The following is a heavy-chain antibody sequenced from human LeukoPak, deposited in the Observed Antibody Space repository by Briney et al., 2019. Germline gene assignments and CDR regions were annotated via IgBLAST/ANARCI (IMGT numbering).Heavy chain of an antibody. CDR2: ISSSSSYI. CDR1: GFTFSSYS. V-gene: IGHV3-21*01. CDR3: ARARGVVVPAAPSNYYYYYMDV. Sequence: GGSLRLSCAASGFTFSSYSMNWVRQAPGKGLEWVSSISSSSSYIYYADSVKGRFTISRDNAKNSLYLQMNSLRAEDTAVYYCARARGVVVPAAPSNYYYYYMDVWGKGTTVTVSS. D-gene: IGHD2-2*01. J-gene: IGHJ6*03.